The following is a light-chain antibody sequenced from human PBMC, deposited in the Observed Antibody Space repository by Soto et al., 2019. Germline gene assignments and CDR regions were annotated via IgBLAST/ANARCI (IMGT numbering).Light chain of an antibody. CDR1: SSDVGGYNY. V-gene: IGLV2-14*01. CDR2: DVT. CDR3: CSYTTSNTFV. J-gene: IGLJ1*01. Sequence: QSVLTQPASVSGSPGQSITISCAGTSSDVGGYNYVSWYQQHPGKAPKLMIYDVTDRPSGVSNRFSGSKSGNTASLTISGLQAEDEADYYCCSYTTSNTFVFGTGTKVT.